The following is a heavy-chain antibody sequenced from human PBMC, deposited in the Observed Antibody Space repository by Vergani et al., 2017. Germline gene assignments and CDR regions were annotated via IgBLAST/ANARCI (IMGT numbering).Heavy chain of an antibody. V-gene: IGHV1-18*04. J-gene: IGHJ6*03. CDR1: GDTFTSYG. D-gene: IGHD6-19*01. CDR2: ISAYNGNT. CDR3: ARAPYSSRYYYYHHYMDV. Sequence: VQLVQSGAEVKKPGASVQVSCKASGDTFTSYGISWVRQAPGQGLEWMGWISAYNGNTNDAQKLEGRVTMTTDTSTSTAYMELRSLRSDDPAVYYCARAPYSSRYYYYHHYMDVWGKGTTVTVSS.